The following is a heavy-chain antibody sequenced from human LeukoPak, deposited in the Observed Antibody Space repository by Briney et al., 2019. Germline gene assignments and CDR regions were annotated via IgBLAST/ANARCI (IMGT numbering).Heavy chain of an antibody. V-gene: IGHV4-39*01. CDR3: ARRSSGGKFDY. CDR1: GGSISSSSYY. CDR2: IYYSGST. J-gene: IGHJ4*02. D-gene: IGHD2-15*01. Sequence: SESLSRTCTVSGGSISSSSYYWGWIRQPPGKGLEWIGSIYYSGSTYYNPSLKSRVTISVDTSKNQFSLKLSSVTAADTAVYYCARRSSGGKFDYWGQGTLVTVSS.